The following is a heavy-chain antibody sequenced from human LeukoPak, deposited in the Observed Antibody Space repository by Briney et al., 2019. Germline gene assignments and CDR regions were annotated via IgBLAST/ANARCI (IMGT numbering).Heavy chain of an antibody. D-gene: IGHD3-9*01. V-gene: IGHV3-66*01. CDR3: AKGKRLRYFDRTKYYFDY. CDR2: IYSGGST. Sequence: PGGSLRLSCAASGFTVSSNYMSWVRQAPGKGLEWVSVIYSGGSTYYADSVKGRFTISRDNSKSTLYLQMNSLRAEDTAVYYCAKGKRLRYFDRTKYYFDYWGQGTLVTVSS. J-gene: IGHJ4*02. CDR1: GFTVSSNY.